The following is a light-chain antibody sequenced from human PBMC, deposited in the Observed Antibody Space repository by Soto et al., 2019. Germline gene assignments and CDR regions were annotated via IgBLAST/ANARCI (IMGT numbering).Light chain of an antibody. V-gene: IGKV3-15*01. J-gene: IGKJ1*01. Sequence: EIVMTQSPAPLSVSPGERVTLSCRASESVSSNLAWYQHKPGQAPRLLISGASARAAGVPVRFSGSGSGTEFTLTISSLQSEDSAVYYCQQYNYWPRTFGQGTKVEIK. CDR3: QQYNYWPRT. CDR2: GAS. CDR1: ESVSSN.